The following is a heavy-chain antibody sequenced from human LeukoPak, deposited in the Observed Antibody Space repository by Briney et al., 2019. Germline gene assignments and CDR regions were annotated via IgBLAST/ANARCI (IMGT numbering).Heavy chain of an antibody. CDR2: IYWDDDK. CDR1: GFSLSTSGVG. CDR3: AHRRLAENGPQTFDP. D-gene: IGHD4-17*01. J-gene: IGHJ5*02. V-gene: IGHV2-5*02. Sequence: SGPTLVKPPQTLTLTCTFSGFSLSTSGVGVGWIRQPPGKALEWLALIYWDDDKRYSPSLKSRLTITKDTSKNQVVLTMTNMDPVDTATYYCAHRRLAENGPQTFDPWGQGTLVTVSS.